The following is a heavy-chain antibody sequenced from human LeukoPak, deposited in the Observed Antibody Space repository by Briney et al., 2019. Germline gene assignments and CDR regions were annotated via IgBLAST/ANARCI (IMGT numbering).Heavy chain of an antibody. CDR3: ARAGRLEWLLIPHTMGPDV. Sequence: SETLSLTCTVSGGSISSSTYYWGWIRQPPGKGLEWIGSIFYPGSTYYNPSLKSRVTISVDTSENQLSLKLSSVTAADTAVYYCARAGRLEWLLIPHTMGPDVWGKGTTVTVSS. V-gene: IGHV4-39*07. D-gene: IGHD3-3*01. CDR2: IFYPGST. CDR1: GGSISSSTYY. J-gene: IGHJ6*04.